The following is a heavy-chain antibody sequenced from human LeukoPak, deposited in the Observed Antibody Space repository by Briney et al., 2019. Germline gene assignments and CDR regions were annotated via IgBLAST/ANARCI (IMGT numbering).Heavy chain of an antibody. CDR2: ISAYNGNT. J-gene: IGHJ3*02. Sequence: ASVKVSCKASGYTFTSYGISWVRQAPGQGLEWMGWISAYNGNTNYAQKLQGRVTMTTDTSTSTAYMELRSLRSDDTAVYYCARDYGDYGVDAFDIWGQGTMVTVSS. CDR1: GYTFTSYG. CDR3: ARDYGDYGVDAFDI. D-gene: IGHD4-17*01. V-gene: IGHV1-18*01.